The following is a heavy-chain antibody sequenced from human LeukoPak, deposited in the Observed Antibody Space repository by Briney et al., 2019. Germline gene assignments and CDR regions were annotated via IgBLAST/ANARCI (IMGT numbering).Heavy chain of an antibody. V-gene: IGHV1-69*06. J-gene: IGHJ6*03. CDR2: IIPIFGTA. CDR3: ARSSSERFYGSGSYYFSYYYYYMDV. Sequence: GASVKVSCKASGCTFTSYDINWVRQATGQGLEWMGGIIPIFGTANYAQKFQGRVTITADKSTSTAYMELSSLRSEDTAVYYCARSSSERFYGSGSYYFSYYYYYMDVWGKGTTVTVSS. CDR1: GCTFTSYD. D-gene: IGHD3-10*01.